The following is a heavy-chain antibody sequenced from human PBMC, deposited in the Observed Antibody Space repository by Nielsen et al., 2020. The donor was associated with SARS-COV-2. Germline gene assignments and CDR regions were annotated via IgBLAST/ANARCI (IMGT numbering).Heavy chain of an antibody. CDR1: GYTFTSYG. CDR3: ARVTGDVGPEYFDY. CDR2: ISAYNGNT. V-gene: IGHV1-18*01. Sequence: ASVKVSCKASGYTFTSYGISWVRQAPGQGLEWMGWISAYNGNTNYAQKLQGRVTMTTDTSTSTAYMELRSLRSDDTAVYFCARVTGDVGPEYFDYWGQGTLVTVSS. J-gene: IGHJ4*02. D-gene: IGHD3-10*01.